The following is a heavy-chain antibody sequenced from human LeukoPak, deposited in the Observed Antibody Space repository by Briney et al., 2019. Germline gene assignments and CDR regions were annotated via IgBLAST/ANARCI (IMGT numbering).Heavy chain of an antibody. CDR2: INHSGST. CDR3: AGGGMTTVTTTRNYFDY. D-gene: IGHD4-17*01. V-gene: IGHV4-34*01. CDR1: GGSFSGYY. Sequence: SETLSLTCAVYGGSFSGYYWSWIRQPPGKGLEWIGEINHSGSTNYNPSLKSRVTISVDTSKNQFSLKLSSVTAADTAVYYCAGGGMTTVTTTRNYFDYWGQGTLVTVSS. J-gene: IGHJ4*02.